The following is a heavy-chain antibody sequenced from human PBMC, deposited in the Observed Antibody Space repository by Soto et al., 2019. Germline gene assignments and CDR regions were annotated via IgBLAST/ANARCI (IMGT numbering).Heavy chain of an antibody. Sequence: SETLSLTCTVSGCSISSYYWSWIRQPPGKGLEWIGYIYYSGSTNYNPSLKSRVTISVDTSKNQFSLKLSSVTAADTAVYYCARAKVRKGGWLRPMATFDYWGQGTLVTVSS. CDR1: GCSISSYY. CDR2: IYYSGST. D-gene: IGHD5-12*01. V-gene: IGHV4-59*01. J-gene: IGHJ4*02. CDR3: ARAKVRKGGWLRPMATFDY.